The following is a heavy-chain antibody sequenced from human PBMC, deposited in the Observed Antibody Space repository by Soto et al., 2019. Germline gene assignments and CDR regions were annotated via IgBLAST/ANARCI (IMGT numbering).Heavy chain of an antibody. D-gene: IGHD6-19*01. J-gene: IGHJ4*02. V-gene: IGHV3-30*03. CDR3: AXGGRQWLVTSDFNY. Sequence: VQLVESGGGVVQPGRSLRLSCAASGFTFSDYAMHWVRQAPGKGLEWVAVVSHDGRNTHYADSVKGRFTISRDSSKXXXXXXXTXXXXXXXAXXYXAXGGRQWLVTSDFNYWGQGALVTVSS. CDR2: VSHDGRNT. CDR1: GFTFSDYA.